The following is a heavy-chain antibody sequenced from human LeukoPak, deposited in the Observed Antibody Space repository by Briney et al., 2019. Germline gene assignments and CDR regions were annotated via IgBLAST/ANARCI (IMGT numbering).Heavy chain of an antibody. D-gene: IGHD3-10*01. CDR2: ISSSGDSA. Sequence: GGSLRLSCAASGFSFSNYGMTWVRQAPGKGLEWVASISSSGDSAYYADSVKGRVTITRDNSRNTLYLQMSSLRAEDTAVYYCAKSGRPIQLWFGVSWGQGTLVTVSS. J-gene: IGHJ5*02. CDR3: AKSGRPIQLWFGVS. CDR1: GFSFSNYG. V-gene: IGHV3-23*01.